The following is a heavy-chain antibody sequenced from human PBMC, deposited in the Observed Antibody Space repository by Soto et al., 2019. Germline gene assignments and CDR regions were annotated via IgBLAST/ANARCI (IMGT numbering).Heavy chain of an antibody. V-gene: IGHV4-31*03. D-gene: IGHD3-22*01. J-gene: IGHJ4*02. CDR1: GGSISSSAYY. CDR2: ISYSGST. CDR3: ARAPRYYDSSGYYTPLDY. Sequence: QVQLQESGPGLVKPSQTLSLTCTVSGGSISSSAYYWSWIRQPPGKGLEWIGYISYSGSTYYNPSLKSRLTMSVDTSKNQFSLKLSSVTAADTAVYFCARAPRYYDSSGYYTPLDYWGQGTLVTVSS.